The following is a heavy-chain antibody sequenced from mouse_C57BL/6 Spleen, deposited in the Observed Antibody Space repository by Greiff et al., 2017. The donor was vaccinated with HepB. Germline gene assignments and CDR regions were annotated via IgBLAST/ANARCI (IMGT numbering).Heavy chain of an antibody. Sequence: EVQLQESGAELVRPGASVKLSCTASGFNIKDDYMHWVKQRPEQGLEWIGWIDPENGDTEYASKFQGKATITADTSSNTAYLQLSSLTSEDTAVYYCTYDYSNYGPTDYCGQGTTLTVSS. D-gene: IGHD2-5*01. J-gene: IGHJ2*01. CDR2: IDPENGDT. CDR1: GFNIKDDY. CDR3: TYDYSNYGPTDY. V-gene: IGHV14-4*01.